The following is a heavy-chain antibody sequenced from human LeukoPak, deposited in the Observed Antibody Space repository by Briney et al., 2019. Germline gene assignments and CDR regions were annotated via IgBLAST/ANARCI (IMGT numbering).Heavy chain of an antibody. CDR1: GFTFSSHS. D-gene: IGHD3/OR15-3a*01. J-gene: IGHJ4*02. Sequence: PGGSLRLSCAASGFTFSSHSMNWVRQAPGKGLEWVSYISSSSSTIYYADSVKGRFTISRDNAKNSLYLQMNSLRAEDTAVYYCARDYKSPDFWAGYPPYHHDHWGQGTLVTVSS. CDR2: ISSSSSTI. V-gene: IGHV3-48*01. CDR3: ARDYKSPDFWAGYPPYHHDH.